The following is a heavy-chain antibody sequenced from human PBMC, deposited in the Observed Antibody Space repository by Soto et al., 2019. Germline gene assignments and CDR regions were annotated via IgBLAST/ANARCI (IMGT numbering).Heavy chain of an antibody. CDR1: RGSISSGGYS. CDR3: ARVPDV. V-gene: IGHV4-30-2*01. CDR2: IYHSGST. Sequence: SETLSLTCAVSRGSISSGGYSWTWIRQPPGKGLEWIGYIYHSGSTYYNPSLKSRVTISVDRSKNQFSLKLSSVTAADTAVYYCARVPDVWGQGNTVTVSS. J-gene: IGHJ6*02.